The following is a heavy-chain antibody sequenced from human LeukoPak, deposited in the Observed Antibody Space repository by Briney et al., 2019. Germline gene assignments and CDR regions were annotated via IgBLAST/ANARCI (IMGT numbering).Heavy chain of an antibody. CDR3: ARHHSGSGSYLGN. CDR2: IYSGGNT. V-gene: IGHV3-66*04. CDR1: GFTVSSNY. J-gene: IGHJ4*02. D-gene: IGHD3-10*01. Sequence: GGSLRLSCAASGFTVSSNYLSWVRQAPGKGLEWVSVIYSGGNTYYAVSVRGRFTISRDNSKNTLYLQMNSLRAEDMAVYYCARHHSGSGSYLGNWGQGTLVIVSS.